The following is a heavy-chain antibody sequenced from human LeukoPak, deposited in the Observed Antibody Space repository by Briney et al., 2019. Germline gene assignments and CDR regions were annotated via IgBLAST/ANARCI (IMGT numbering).Heavy chain of an antibody. J-gene: IGHJ4*02. CDR2: ISSSGSTI. D-gene: IGHD5-12*01. CDR1: GFTFSSYE. CDR3: ARETREYSGYDFDY. Sequence: PGGSLRLSCAASGFTFSSYEMNWVRQAPGKGLEWVSYISSSGSTIYYADSVKGRFTISRDNAKNSLYLQMNSLRAEDTAVYYCARETREYSGYDFDYWGQGTLVTVSS. V-gene: IGHV3-48*03.